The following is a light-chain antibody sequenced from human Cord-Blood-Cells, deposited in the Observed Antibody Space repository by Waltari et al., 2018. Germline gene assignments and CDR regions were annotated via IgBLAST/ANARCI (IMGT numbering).Light chain of an antibody. Sequence: EIVLTQSPVTLSLSPGERATLSYRASQSVSSSYLAWYQQKPGQAPRLLIYGASSRATGIPDRFSGSVSGTDFTLTISRLEPEDFAVYYCQQYGSSPPITFGQGTRLEIK. V-gene: IGKV3-20*01. J-gene: IGKJ5*01. CDR1: QSVSSSY. CDR2: GAS. CDR3: QQYGSSPPIT.